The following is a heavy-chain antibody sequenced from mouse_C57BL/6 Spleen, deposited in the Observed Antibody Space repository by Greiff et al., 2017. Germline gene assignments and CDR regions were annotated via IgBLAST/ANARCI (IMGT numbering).Heavy chain of an antibody. CDR3: ARYTPCYDGSSYVGYCDV. D-gene: IGHD1-1*01. J-gene: IGHJ1*03. Sequence: VQLKESGPGLAKPSQTLSLTCSVTGYSITSDYWNWIRKFPGNKLEYMGYISYSGSTYYNPSLKSRISITRDTSTNQYSLQLNSVTTEDTATYYCARYTPCYDGSSYVGYCDVWGTGTTVTVSS. CDR2: ISYSGST. CDR1: GYSITSDY. V-gene: IGHV3-8*01.